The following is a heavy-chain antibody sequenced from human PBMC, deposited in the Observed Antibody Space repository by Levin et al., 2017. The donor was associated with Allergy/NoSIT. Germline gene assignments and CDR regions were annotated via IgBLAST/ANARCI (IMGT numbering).Heavy chain of an antibody. V-gene: IGHV1-18*01. CDR2: ISGDSTKT. CDR1: GYTFSSHG. J-gene: IGHJ6*02. Sequence: ASVKVSCKASGYTFSSHGINWLRQAPGQGPEWMGWISGDSTKTNSREKFQDRVIMTTDTSTSTAFTELRRLRPDDTAIYYCARAVVSVSVRGNQLLRINERLLYGMDVWGQGTTVTVSS. CDR3: ARAVVSVSVRGNQLLRINERLLYGMDV. D-gene: IGHD2-2*01.